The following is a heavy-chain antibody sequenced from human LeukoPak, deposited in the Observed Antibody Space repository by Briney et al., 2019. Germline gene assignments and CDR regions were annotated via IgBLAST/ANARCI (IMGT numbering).Heavy chain of an antibody. CDR3: ARSYYDSSGYYAIGY. J-gene: IGHJ4*02. CDR1: GGSISSSNYY. D-gene: IGHD3-22*01. CDR2: IYYSGST. V-gene: IGHV4-39*01. Sequence: SETLSLTCTVSGGSISSSNYYWGWIRQPPGKGLEWIGSIYYSGSTYYNPSLKSRVTISVDTSKNQFSLKLSSATAADTAVYYCARSYYDSSGYYAIGYWGQGTLVTVSS.